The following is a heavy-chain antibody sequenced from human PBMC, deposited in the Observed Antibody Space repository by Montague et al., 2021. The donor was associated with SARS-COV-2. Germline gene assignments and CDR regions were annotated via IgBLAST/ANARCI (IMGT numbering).Heavy chain of an antibody. V-gene: IGHV6-1*01. CDR2: TYYRSKWNN. Sequence: CAISGDSVSSNIATWNWIRQSPLRALAWPGRTYYRSKWNNDYAESVKSRITIDPDTSKHQFSLHLNSVTPEDTAVYYCARIPVGSKYYFDFWGQGTLVTVSS. CDR3: ARIPVGSKYYFDF. CDR1: GDSVSSNIAT. J-gene: IGHJ4*02. D-gene: IGHD2-2*01.